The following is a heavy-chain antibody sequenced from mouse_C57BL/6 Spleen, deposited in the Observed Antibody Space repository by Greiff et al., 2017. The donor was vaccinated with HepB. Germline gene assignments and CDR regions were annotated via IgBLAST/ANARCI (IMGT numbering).Heavy chain of an antibody. CDR3: ARTSAGSSYDWYFDV. D-gene: IGHD1-1*01. CDR2: INPNYGTT. CDR1: GYSFTDYN. V-gene: IGHV1-39*01. Sequence: VHVKQSGPELVKPGASVKISCKASGYSFTDYNMNWVKQSNGKSLEWIGVINPNYGTTSYNQKFKGKATLTVDQSSSTAYMQLNSLTSEDSAVYYCARTSAGSSYDWYFDVWGTGTTVTVSS. J-gene: IGHJ1*03.